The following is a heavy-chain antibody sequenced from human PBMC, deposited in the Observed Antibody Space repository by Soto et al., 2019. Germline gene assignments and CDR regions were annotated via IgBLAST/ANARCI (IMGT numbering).Heavy chain of an antibody. CDR3: AKWDTAKALSY. D-gene: IGHD5-18*01. Sequence: PGGSLRLSCVVSGFSFSNYGFHWVRQAPDKGLEWVAGISYDGNNKYYTDSVKGRFAISRDNSKNTLYLQMDSLRAEDTAVYYCAKWDTAKALSYWGQGALVTVSS. CDR1: GFSFSNYG. CDR2: ISYDGNNK. J-gene: IGHJ4*02. V-gene: IGHV3-30*18.